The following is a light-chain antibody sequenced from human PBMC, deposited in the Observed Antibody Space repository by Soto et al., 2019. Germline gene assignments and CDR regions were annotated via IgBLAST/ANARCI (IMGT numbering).Light chain of an antibody. J-gene: IGKJ1*01. CDR3: MQGTRWPWT. CDR2: KVS. CDR1: QSLVYSDGHTY. Sequence: DVVMTQSPLSLPVTLGQPASISCRSSQSLVYSDGHTYLNWFQQRPGQSPRRLIYKVSNRDSGVPDRFSGSGSGTDFTLKISRVEAEDVGVYYCMQGTRWPWTFGQGTKVEIK. V-gene: IGKV2-30*01.